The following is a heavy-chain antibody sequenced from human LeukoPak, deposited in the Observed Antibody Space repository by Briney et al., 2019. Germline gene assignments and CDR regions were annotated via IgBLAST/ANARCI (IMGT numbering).Heavy chain of an antibody. Sequence: GASVKVSCKASGGTLRTYAINWVRQAPGQGLEWMGRIIPIFDSTIYAQKFQDRVTLSTDESTNTAYMELTSPISEDTAVYYCARGLRPGADHSPYFYYLDVWGKGTTVTVSS. CDR1: GGTLRTYA. J-gene: IGHJ6*03. D-gene: IGHD2-21*01. CDR3: ARGLRPGADHSPYFYYLDV. V-gene: IGHV1-69*05. CDR2: IIPIFDST.